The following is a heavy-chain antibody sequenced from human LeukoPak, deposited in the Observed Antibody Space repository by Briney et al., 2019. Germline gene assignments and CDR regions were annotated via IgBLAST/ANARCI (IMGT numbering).Heavy chain of an antibody. CDR3: AKASIVVVPAAMDV. D-gene: IGHD2-2*01. CDR2: ISWNSGSI. V-gene: IGHV3-9*01. Sequence: GGFLRLSCAASGFTFDDYAMHWVRQAPGKGLEWVSGISWNSGSIGYADSVKGRFTISRDNAKNSLYLQMNSLRAEDTALYYCAKASIVVVPAAMDVWGKGTTVTVSS. CDR1: GFTFDDYA. J-gene: IGHJ6*04.